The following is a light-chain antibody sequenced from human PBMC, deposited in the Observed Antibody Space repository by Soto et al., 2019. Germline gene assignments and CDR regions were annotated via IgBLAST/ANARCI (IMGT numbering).Light chain of an antibody. CDR2: EES. V-gene: IGKV1-9*01. CDR1: QSITNN. CDR3: QQVKSYPRT. J-gene: IGKJ4*01. Sequence: DIHLTQSPSSLSASVGDRVTITCRASQSITNNLAWYQQKPGNPPKLLIYEESTLHSGVQSRFSGRKVGTQFILTIDSLQPEDCATYYCQQVKSYPRTFGGGTKVEIK.